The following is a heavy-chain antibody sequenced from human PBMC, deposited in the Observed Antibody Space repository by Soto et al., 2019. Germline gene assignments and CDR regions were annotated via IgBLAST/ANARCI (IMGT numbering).Heavy chain of an antibody. CDR1: SGSMSISLNH. Sequence: SETLSLTCIVSSGSMSISLNHCGLIRHPPXKXXEWIGNINYSRSKYHNKSLQSRITIYADTSNNQFSPTLSSVTAEETAVYYCAKLAGYCSGNSCHGHYAMDVWGQGTTVTVSS. CDR2: INYSRSK. V-gene: IGHV4-39*01. D-gene: IGHD2-2*01. J-gene: IGHJ6*02. CDR3: AKLAGYCSGNSCHGHYAMDV.